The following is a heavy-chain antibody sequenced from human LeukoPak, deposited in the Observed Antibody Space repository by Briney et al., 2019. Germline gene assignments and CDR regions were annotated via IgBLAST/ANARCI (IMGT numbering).Heavy chain of an antibody. V-gene: IGHV4-59*01. CDR1: GGSISSYY. CDR3: AREMVNVVAFDI. Sequence: PSETLSLTCTVSGGSISSYYWSWIRQPPGKGLEWIGYIYYSGSTNYNPSLKSRVTISVDTSKNQFSLKLSSVTAADTAVYYCAREMVNVVAFDIWGQGTMVTVSS. CDR2: IYYSGST. J-gene: IGHJ3*02. D-gene: IGHD4-23*01.